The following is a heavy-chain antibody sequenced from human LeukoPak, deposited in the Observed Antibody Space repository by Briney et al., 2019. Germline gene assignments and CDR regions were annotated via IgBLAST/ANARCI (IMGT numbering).Heavy chain of an antibody. V-gene: IGHV3-49*03. D-gene: IGHD1-26*01. CDR3: TRILLKWELPGSDAFDI. CDR1: GFTFGDNA. CDR2: IRTEANGGTT. Sequence: PGGSLRLSCTTSGFTFGDNAMSWFRQAPGKGLEWVGFIRTEANGGTTEYAASVRGRFTISRDDSKSIAYLQVNSLKTGDTAVYYCTRILLKWELPGSDAFDIWGEGAMVTVSS. J-gene: IGHJ3*02.